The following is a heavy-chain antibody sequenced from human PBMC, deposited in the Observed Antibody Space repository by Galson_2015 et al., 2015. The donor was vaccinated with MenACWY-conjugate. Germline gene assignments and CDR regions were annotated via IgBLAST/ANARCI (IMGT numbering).Heavy chain of an antibody. Sequence: ETLSLTCSVSGASISTDYWSWIRQPPGKGLEGIGYIHYSGSTKYNPSLKTRITMSLDTSENQFSLKLSSVTAADTAVYYCARWVAVKMIEYCGQGTLVTVSS. CDR3: ARWVAVKMIEY. CDR2: IHYSGST. D-gene: IGHD6-19*01. V-gene: IGHV4-59*01. CDR1: GASISTDY. J-gene: IGHJ4*02.